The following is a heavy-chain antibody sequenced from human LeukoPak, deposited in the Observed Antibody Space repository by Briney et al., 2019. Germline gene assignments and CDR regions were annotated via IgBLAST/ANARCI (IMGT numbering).Heavy chain of an antibody. D-gene: IGHD3-10*01. V-gene: IGHV3-30*18. CDR3: AKDRGLWFPHGMDV. Sequence: PGRSLRLSCAASRFTFSSYGMHWVRQAPGKGLEWVAVISYDGSNKYYADSVKGRFTISRDNSKNTLYLQMNSLRAEDTAVYYCAKDRGLWFPHGMDVWGQGTTVTVSS. J-gene: IGHJ6*02. CDR2: ISYDGSNK. CDR1: RFTFSSYG.